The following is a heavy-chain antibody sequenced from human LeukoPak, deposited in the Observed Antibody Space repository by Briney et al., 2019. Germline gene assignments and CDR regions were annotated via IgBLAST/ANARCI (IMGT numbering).Heavy chain of an antibody. CDR1: GGSFSGYY. J-gene: IGHJ4*02. V-gene: IGHV4-34*01. Sequence: SETLSLTCAVYGGSFSGYYWSWIRQPPGKGLEWIGEINHSGSTNYNPSLKSRVTISVDTSKNQFSLKLSSVTAADTAVCYCARGRNKWLVNYFDYWGQGTLVTVSS. CDR3: ARGRNKWLVNYFDY. CDR2: INHSGST. D-gene: IGHD6-19*01.